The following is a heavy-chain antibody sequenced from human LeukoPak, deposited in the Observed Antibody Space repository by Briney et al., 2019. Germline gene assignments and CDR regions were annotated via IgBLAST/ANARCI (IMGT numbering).Heavy chain of an antibody. CDR3: ARASPRGAFSGGWFDP. CDR2: IYYTGTT. CDR1: GASISNSSHY. J-gene: IGHJ5*02. V-gene: IGHV4-39*07. D-gene: IGHD1-26*01. Sequence: PSETLSLTCIVSGASISNSSHYWGWIRQPPGKGLEWIGNIYYTGTTYYAPSLKSRVTISVDKSKNQFSLKLSSVTAADTAVYYCARASPRGAFSGGWFDPWGQGTLVTVSS.